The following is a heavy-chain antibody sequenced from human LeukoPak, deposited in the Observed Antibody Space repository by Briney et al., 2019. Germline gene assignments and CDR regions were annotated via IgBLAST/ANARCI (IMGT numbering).Heavy chain of an antibody. V-gene: IGHV5-51*01. Sequence: ESLKISCKGSGYTFTSYWIGWVRQMPGKGLEWMGIIYPGDSDTRYSPSFEGQVTISADKSISTAYLQWTSLKASDTAMYCCARGGERVAADYWGQGTLVTVSS. CDR2: IYPGDSDT. CDR3: ARGGERVAADY. D-gene: IGHD6-25*01. J-gene: IGHJ4*02. CDR1: GYTFTSYW.